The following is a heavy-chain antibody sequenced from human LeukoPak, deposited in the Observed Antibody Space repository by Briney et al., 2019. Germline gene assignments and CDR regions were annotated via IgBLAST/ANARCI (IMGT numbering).Heavy chain of an antibody. CDR3: ARESGSYYGVTLDY. CDR2: IYSGGRT. CDR1: GFTVSSNY. Sequence: GGSLRLSCAASGFTVSSNYMSWVRQAPGKGLEWVSVIYSGGRTEYADSVKGRFTISRDSSKNTLYLQMNSLRAEDTAVYYCARESGSYYGVTLDYWGQGTLVTVSS. J-gene: IGHJ4*02. D-gene: IGHD1-26*01. V-gene: IGHV3-66*01.